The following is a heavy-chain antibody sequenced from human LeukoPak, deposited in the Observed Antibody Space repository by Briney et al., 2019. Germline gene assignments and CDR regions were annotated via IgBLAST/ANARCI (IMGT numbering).Heavy chain of an antibody. J-gene: IGHJ4*02. Sequence: GGSLRLSCAASVFTFDDYGMSWVRQAPGKGLEWVGRIKSKTAGGATDYPPPVKGRFIISRDDSKNMVYLQMNSLKTEDTALYYCATDLGDYGDYIREWGQGTLVTVSS. D-gene: IGHD4-17*01. CDR2: IKSKTAGGAT. CDR1: VFTFDDYG. V-gene: IGHV3-15*01. CDR3: ATDLGDYGDYIRE.